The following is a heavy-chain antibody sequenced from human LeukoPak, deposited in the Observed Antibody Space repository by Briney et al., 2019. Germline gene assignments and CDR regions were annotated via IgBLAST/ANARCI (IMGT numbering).Heavy chain of an antibody. J-gene: IGHJ4*02. CDR2: INAGNGNT. CDR1: GYTFTSYG. V-gene: IGHV1-18*01. CDR3: VAKGC. Sequence: ASVKVSCKASGYTFTSYGISWVRQAPGQGLEWMGWINAGNGNTKYSQKLQGRVTMTRNTSISTAYMELSSLRSDDTAVYYCVAKGCWGQGTLVTVSS.